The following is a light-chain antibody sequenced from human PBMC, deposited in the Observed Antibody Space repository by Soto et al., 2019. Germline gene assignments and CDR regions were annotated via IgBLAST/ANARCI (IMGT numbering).Light chain of an antibody. J-gene: IGLJ3*02. CDR3: SSYADSNNLP. CDR2: EVT. Sequence: QSALTQPPSASGSPGQSVTISCTGSSSDVGAYNYVSWYQQHPGKVPKLLIYEVTKRPSGVPDRFPGSKSGNTASLTVSGLQAEDEADYYCSSYADSNNLPFGGGTKVTVL. V-gene: IGLV2-8*01. CDR1: SSDVGAYNY.